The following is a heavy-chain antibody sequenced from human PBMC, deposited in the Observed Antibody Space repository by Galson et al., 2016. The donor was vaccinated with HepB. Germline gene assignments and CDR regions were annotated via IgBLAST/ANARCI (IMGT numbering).Heavy chain of an antibody. CDR3: AKDLCGSEDR. D-gene: IGHD5-12*01. V-gene: IGHV3-9*01. J-gene: IGHJ4*02. CDR2: ISWNSANM. CDR1: GFTFDDFA. Sequence: SLRLSCAASGFTFDDFAMHWVRQPPGKDLEWVSGISWNSANMAYADPVKGRFTISRDNVKESLYLEMNSLRAEDTAVYYCAKDLCGSEDRWGRGTLVTVSS.